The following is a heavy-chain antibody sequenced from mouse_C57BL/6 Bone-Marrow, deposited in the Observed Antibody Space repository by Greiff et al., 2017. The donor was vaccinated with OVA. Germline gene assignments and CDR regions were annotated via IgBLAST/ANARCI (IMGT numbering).Heavy chain of an antibody. CDR3: ARYDYDWYFDV. V-gene: IGHV1-4*01. CDR1: GYTFTSYT. D-gene: IGHD2-4*01. Sequence: VQLQQSGAELARPGASVKMSCKASGYTFTSYTMHWVTQRPGQGLEWIGYINPSSGYTKYNQKFKDKATLTADKSSSTAYMQLSSLTSEDPAVYYCARYDYDWYFDVWGTGTTVTVSS. J-gene: IGHJ1*03. CDR2: INPSSGYT.